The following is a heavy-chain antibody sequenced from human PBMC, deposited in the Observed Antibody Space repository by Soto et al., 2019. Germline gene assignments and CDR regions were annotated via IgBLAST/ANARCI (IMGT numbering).Heavy chain of an antibody. Sequence: QVQLVQAGAEVKKPGSSVKVSCKASGGTFSSYAISWVRQAPGQGLEWMGGIIPIFGTANYAQKFQFRVTSTADKCTRTAYMELSSLRSEDTAVYDCARGDSPGYYGMDVWGHGTTVTVSS. CDR2: IIPIFGTA. J-gene: IGHJ6*02. D-gene: IGHD5-18*01. V-gene: IGHV1-69*06. CDR1: GGTFSSYA. CDR3: ARGDSPGYYGMDV.